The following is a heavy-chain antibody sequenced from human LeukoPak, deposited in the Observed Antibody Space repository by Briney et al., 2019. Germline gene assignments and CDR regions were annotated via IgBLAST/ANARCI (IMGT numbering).Heavy chain of an antibody. J-gene: IGHJ4*02. D-gene: IGHD3-3*01. V-gene: IGHV3-23*01. CDR3: AKDREGVRFLEWLSPSYYFDY. Sequence: GGSLRLSCAASGFTFGNYAMSWVRQAPGKGLEWVSAISGSGGSTYYADSVKGRFTISRDNSKNTLYLQMNSLRAEDTAVYYCAKDREGVRFLEWLSPSYYFDYWGQGTLVTVSS. CDR1: GFTFGNYA. CDR2: ISGSGGST.